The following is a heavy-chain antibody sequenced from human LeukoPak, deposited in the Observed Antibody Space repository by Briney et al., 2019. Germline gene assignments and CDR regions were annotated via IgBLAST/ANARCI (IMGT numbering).Heavy chain of an antibody. D-gene: IGHD6-19*01. V-gene: IGHV3-21*04. Sequence: KPGGSLRLSCAASGFTFSSYSMNWVRQAPGKGLEWVSSISSSSSYIYYADSVKGRFTISRDNSKNTLYLQMISLRAEDTAVYYCAKHGFSSGWPQVPSEHWGQGTLVTVSS. CDR3: AKHGFSSGWPQVPSEH. CDR1: GFTFSSYS. J-gene: IGHJ4*02. CDR2: ISSSSSYI.